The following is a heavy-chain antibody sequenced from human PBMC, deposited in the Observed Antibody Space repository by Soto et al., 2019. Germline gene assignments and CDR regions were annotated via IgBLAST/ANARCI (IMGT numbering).Heavy chain of an antibody. Sequence: PSVKVSCKASGYTFTGYAMHWVRQAPGQRLEWIGWINAGNGNTKYSQKFQGRVTITRDTSASTAYMELSSLRSEDTAVYYCARAVAVAADFDYWGQGTPVTVSS. J-gene: IGHJ4*02. CDR3: ARAVAVAADFDY. CDR1: GYTFTGYA. CDR2: INAGNGNT. V-gene: IGHV1-3*01. D-gene: IGHD6-19*01.